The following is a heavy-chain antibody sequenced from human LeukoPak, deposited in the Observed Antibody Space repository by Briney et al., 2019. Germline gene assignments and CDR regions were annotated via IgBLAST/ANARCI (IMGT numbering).Heavy chain of an antibody. CDR1: GFTFSSYA. V-gene: IGHV3-23*01. Sequence: GGSLRLSCAASGFTFSSYAMSWVRQAPGKGLEWVSAISGSGGSTNYADSVKGRFTISRDNSKNTLYLQMSSLRAEDTAVYYCVKGAGAARPLDYWGQGTLVTVSS. CDR3: VKGAGAARPLDY. D-gene: IGHD6-6*01. CDR2: ISGSGGST. J-gene: IGHJ4*02.